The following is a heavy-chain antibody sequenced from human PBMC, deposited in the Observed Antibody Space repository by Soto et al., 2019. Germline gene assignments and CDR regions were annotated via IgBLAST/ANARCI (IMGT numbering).Heavy chain of an antibody. D-gene: IGHD5-18*01. CDR2: IYYSGST. J-gene: IGHJ4*02. Sequence: QVQLQESGPGLVKPSDTLSLTCTVSGGSISSYYWSWIRQPPGKGLEWIGYIYYSGSTNYNPSIKSRVTISVDTSKTQLSLKLSSVTAADTAVYYCARRYGYSFDYWGQGTLVTVSS. V-gene: IGHV4-59*08. CDR3: ARRYGYSFDY. CDR1: GGSISSYY.